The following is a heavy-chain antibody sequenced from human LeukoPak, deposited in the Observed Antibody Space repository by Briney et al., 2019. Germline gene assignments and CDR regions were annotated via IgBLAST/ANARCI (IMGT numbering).Heavy chain of an antibody. CDR2: IIPISGTA. Sequence: SVKVSCKASGGTFSSHAIAWVRQAPGQGPEWMGGIIPISGTANYAQKFQGRVTITTDESTSTAYLELSSLASDDTAVYYFARGLQYQLLKALGDYYMDVWGEGTTVTGSS. CDR1: GGTFSSHA. J-gene: IGHJ6*03. D-gene: IGHD2-2*01. V-gene: IGHV1-69*05. CDR3: ARGLQYQLLKALGDYYMDV.